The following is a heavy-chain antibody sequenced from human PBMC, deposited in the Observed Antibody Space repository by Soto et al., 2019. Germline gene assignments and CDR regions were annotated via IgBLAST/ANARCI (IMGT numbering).Heavy chain of an antibody. Sequence: PGESLKISCKGSGYSFTSYWIGWVRQMPGKGLEWMCIIYLVDSVTRYSPSFQGQVTISADKSFSTAYLQWSSLKASDTAMYYCAIAVAAPNWFDPWGQGTLVTVSS. J-gene: IGHJ5*02. D-gene: IGHD6-19*01. CDR3: AIAVAAPNWFDP. CDR2: IYLVDSVT. CDR1: GYSFTSYW. V-gene: IGHV5-51*01.